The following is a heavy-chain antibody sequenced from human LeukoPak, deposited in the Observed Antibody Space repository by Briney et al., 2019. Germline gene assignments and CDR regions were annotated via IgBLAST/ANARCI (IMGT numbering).Heavy chain of an antibody. D-gene: IGHD5-18*01. CDR2: ISAYNGNT. J-gene: IGHJ6*02. V-gene: IGHV1-18*01. CDR1: GYTLTSYG. Sequence: ASVKVSCKASGYTLTSYGISWVRQAPGQGLEWMGWISAYNGNTNYAQKLQGRVTMTTDTSTSTAYMELRSLRSDDTAVYYCASGYSYFYYYGMDVWGQGTTVTVSS. CDR3: ASGYSYFYYYGMDV.